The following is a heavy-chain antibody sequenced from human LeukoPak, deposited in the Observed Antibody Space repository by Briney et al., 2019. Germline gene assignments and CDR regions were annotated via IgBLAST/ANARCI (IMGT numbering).Heavy chain of an antibody. CDR2: ISAYNGNT. CDR1: GGTFSSYA. J-gene: IGHJ4*02. Sequence: ASVKVSCKASGGTFSSYAISWVRQAPGQGLEWMGWISAYNGNTNYAQKFQGRVTMTRDTSISTAYMELSRLRSDDTAVYYCARGDYDFWSGYYFYWGQGTLVTVSS. V-gene: IGHV1-18*01. D-gene: IGHD3-3*01. CDR3: ARGDYDFWSGYYFY.